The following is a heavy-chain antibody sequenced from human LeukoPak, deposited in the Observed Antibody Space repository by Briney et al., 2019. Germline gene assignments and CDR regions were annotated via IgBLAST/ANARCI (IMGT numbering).Heavy chain of an antibody. CDR3: AREIPTMVRGVIIRVFDY. CDR1: GYTFTGYY. Sequence: ASVKVSCKASGYTFTGYYMHWVRQAPGQGREWMGWINPNSHGTNYAKKFQGRVTMTRDTSISTAYMELSRLRADETAVYSCAREIPTMVRGVIIRVFDYWGQGTLVTVSS. CDR2: INPNSHGT. J-gene: IGHJ4*02. V-gene: IGHV1-2*02. D-gene: IGHD3-10*01.